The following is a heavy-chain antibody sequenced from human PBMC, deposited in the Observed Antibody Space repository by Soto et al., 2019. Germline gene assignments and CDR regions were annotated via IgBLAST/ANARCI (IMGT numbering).Heavy chain of an antibody. D-gene: IGHD2-15*01. CDR2: ISSSSSTI. Sequence: GGSLRLSCAASGFTFSSYSMNWVRQAPGKGLEWVSYISSSSSTIYYADSVKGRFTISRDNAKNSLYLQMNSLRDEDTAVYYCARDSLRVVVVYYYYYGMDVWGQGTTVTVSS. CDR3: ARDSLRVVVVYYYYYGMDV. V-gene: IGHV3-48*02. CDR1: GFTFSSYS. J-gene: IGHJ6*02.